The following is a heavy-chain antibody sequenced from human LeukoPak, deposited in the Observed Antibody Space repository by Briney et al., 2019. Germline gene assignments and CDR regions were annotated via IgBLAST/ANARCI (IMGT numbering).Heavy chain of an antibody. CDR2: IRSKAYGGTT. V-gene: IGHV3-49*03. J-gene: IGHJ4*02. Sequence: GGSLRLSCAASGFTFSDYYMSWFRQAPGKGLEWVGFIRSKAYGGTTEYAASVKGRFTISRDDSKSIAYLQMNSLKTEDTAVYYCTRDLGSGYYGSGIDYWGQGTLVTVSS. CDR3: TRDLGSGYYGSGIDY. D-gene: IGHD3-10*01. CDR1: GFTFSDYY.